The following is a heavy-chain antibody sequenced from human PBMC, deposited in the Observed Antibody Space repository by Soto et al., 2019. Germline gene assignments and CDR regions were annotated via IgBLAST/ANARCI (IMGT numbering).Heavy chain of an antibody. CDR3: ARLDI. Sequence: PSETLSLTCAVYGGSFSGYYWTWIRQPPGKGLEWIGYIYYSGSTNYNPSLKSRVTISVDTSKNQFSLKLSSVTAADTAVYYCARLDIWGQGTMVTVSS. CDR2: IYYSGST. V-gene: IGHV4-59*01. J-gene: IGHJ3*02. CDR1: GGSFSGYY.